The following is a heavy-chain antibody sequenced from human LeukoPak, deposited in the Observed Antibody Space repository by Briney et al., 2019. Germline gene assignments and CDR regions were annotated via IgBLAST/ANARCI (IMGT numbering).Heavy chain of an antibody. Sequence: GGSLRLSCAASGFTFSNYWMSWVRQAPGKGLEWVANIKQDGSEKYYVDSVKGRFTIARDSSKNTLYLQMNRLRAEDTAIYYCARGAGVVVIHAFDIWGQGTMVTVSS. D-gene: IGHD3-22*01. V-gene: IGHV3-7*03. J-gene: IGHJ3*02. CDR3: ARGAGVVVIHAFDI. CDR2: IKQDGSEK. CDR1: GFTFSNYW.